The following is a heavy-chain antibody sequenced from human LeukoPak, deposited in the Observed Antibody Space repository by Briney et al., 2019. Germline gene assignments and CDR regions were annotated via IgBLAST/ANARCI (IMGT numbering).Heavy chain of an antibody. CDR1: GYTFTNYG. D-gene: IGHD3-10*01. CDR3: ARDSITTVRGVIRGSSDFDY. V-gene: IGHV1-18*04. J-gene: IGHJ4*02. CDR2: ISAYNGNT. Sequence: GASVKVSCKASGYTFTNYGISWVRQAPGQGLEWMGWISAYNGNTNYAQKFQGRVTMTAETSTSTAYMELWSLRSDDTAVYYCARDSITTVRGVIRGSSDFDYWGQGTLVTVSS.